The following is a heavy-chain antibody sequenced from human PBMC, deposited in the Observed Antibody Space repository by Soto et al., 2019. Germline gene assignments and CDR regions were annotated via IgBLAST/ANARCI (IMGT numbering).Heavy chain of an antibody. J-gene: IGHJ6*04. CDR2: IRRKTNNYAT. CDR1: GFSFSDSG. Sequence: EVRLVESGGGLVQPGGSLRLSCADSGFSFSDSGIRWVRQASGKGLEWVVRIRRKTNNYATAYAASVEGRFSISRDDSKNTAFMQMNSLKTEDTAAYYCTRLTNYMDVWGKGTPVTVS. V-gene: IGHV3-73*01. CDR3: TRLTNYMDV.